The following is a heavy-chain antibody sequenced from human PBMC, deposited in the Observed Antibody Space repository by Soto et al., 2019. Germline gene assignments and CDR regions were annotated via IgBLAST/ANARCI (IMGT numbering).Heavy chain of an antibody. CDR3: AREGCTNGVCYSFSY. D-gene: IGHD2-8*01. CDR1: GGSISSYY. J-gene: IGHJ4*02. Sequence: PSETLSLTCTVSGGSISSYYWSWIRQPPGKGLEWIGYIYYSGSTNYNPSLKSRVTISVDTSKNQFSLKLSSVTAADTAVYYCAREGCTNGVCYSFSYWGQGTLVTVSS. V-gene: IGHV4-59*01. CDR2: IYYSGST.